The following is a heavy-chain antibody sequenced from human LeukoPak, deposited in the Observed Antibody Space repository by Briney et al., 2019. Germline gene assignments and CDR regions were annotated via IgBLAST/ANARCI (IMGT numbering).Heavy chain of an antibody. D-gene: IGHD2-2*01. CDR3: ARAGALYCSSTSCYQYYYYYYMDV. J-gene: IGHJ6*03. CDR2: IYYSGST. Sequence: PSETLSLTCTVSGGSISSYSWSWIRQPPGKGLEWIGYIYYSGSTNYNPSLKSRVTISVDTSKNQFSLKLSSVTAADTAVYYCARAGALYCSSTSCYQYYYYYYMDVWGKGTTVTVSS. V-gene: IGHV4-59*01. CDR1: GGSISSYS.